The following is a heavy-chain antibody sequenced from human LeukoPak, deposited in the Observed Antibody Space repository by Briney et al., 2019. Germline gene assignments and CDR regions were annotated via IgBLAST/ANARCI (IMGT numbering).Heavy chain of an antibody. CDR3: ARDRQVGYSYGDAFDI. J-gene: IGHJ3*02. D-gene: IGHD5-18*01. CDR2: ISYDGSNK. Sequence: GGSLRLSCAASGFTFSSYAMHWVRQAPGKGLEWVAVISYDGSNKYYADSVKGRFTISRDNSKNTLYLQMNSLRAEDTAVYYCARDRQVGYSYGDAFDIWGQGKMVTVSS. CDR1: GFTFSSYA. V-gene: IGHV3-30-3*01.